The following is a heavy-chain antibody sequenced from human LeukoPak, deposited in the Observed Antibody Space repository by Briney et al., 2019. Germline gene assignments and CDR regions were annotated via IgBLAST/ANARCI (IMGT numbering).Heavy chain of an antibody. CDR1: GYSFTTFG. CDR3: ARVAFSKYHYYMDV. J-gene: IGHJ6*03. CDR2: LSAHIGDT. V-gene: IGHV1-18*01. D-gene: IGHD4-11*01. Sequence: ASVKVSCKASGYSFTTFGITWVRQAPGQGLEWMAWLSAHIGDTNYSQKFQGRVTVTSDTSTSTAYMELRSLKSDDTAVYFCARVAFSKYHYYMDVWGKGTTVTVSS.